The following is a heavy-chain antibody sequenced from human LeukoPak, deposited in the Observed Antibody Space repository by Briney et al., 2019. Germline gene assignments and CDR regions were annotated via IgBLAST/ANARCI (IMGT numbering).Heavy chain of an antibody. V-gene: IGHV4-30-2*01. J-gene: IGHJ4*02. Sequence: SQTLSLTCAVSGGSISSGGYSWSWIRQPPGKGLEWIGEINHSGSTNYNPSLKSRVTISVDTSKNQFSLKLSSVTAADTAVHYCARGGSYYDFWSGYPNDYWGQGTLVTVSS. D-gene: IGHD3-3*01. CDR3: ARGGSYYDFWSGYPNDY. CDR2: INHSGST. CDR1: GGSISSGGYS.